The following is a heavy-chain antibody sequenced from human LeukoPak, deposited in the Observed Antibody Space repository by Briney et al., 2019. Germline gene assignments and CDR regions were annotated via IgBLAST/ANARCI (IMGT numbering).Heavy chain of an antibody. V-gene: IGHV3-23*01. J-gene: IGHJ3*02. D-gene: IGHD3-22*01. CDR1: GFTFSSYA. Sequence: GGSLRLSCAASGFTFSSYAMSWVRQAPGKGLEWVSSISGSGASTCYADSVKGRFTISRDNSKNTLYLQMNSLRAEDTAVYYCARVLGYYDSSGYRTDAFDIWGQGTMVTVSS. CDR2: ISGSGAST. CDR3: ARVLGYYDSSGYRTDAFDI.